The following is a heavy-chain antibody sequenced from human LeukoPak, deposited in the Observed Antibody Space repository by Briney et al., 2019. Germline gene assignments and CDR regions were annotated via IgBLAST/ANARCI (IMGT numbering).Heavy chain of an antibody. Sequence: ASVKVSRKASGYTFTSYVINWVRQAPGQGLEWMGWISAYNGNTNYAQKLQGRVTMTTDTSTSTAYMELRSLRSDDTAVYYCAREGYSSSWNYFDYWGQGALVTVSS. CDR1: GYTFTSYV. CDR3: AREGYSSSWNYFDY. J-gene: IGHJ4*02. CDR2: ISAYNGNT. V-gene: IGHV1-18*01. D-gene: IGHD6-13*01.